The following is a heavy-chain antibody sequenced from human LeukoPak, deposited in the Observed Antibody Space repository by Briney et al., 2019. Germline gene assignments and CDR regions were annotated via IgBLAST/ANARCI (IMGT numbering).Heavy chain of an antibody. CDR1: GGSFSSYA. V-gene: IGHV1-69*05. CDR3: ARGGYDSSGYYFYFDY. J-gene: IGHJ4*02. D-gene: IGHD3-22*01. CDR2: IIPIFGTA. Sequence: ASVKVSCKASGGSFSSYAISWVRQAPGQGLEWMGRIIPIFGTANYAQKFQGRVTITTDESTSTAYMELSSLRSEDTAVYYCARGGYDSSGYYFYFDYWGQGTLVTVSS.